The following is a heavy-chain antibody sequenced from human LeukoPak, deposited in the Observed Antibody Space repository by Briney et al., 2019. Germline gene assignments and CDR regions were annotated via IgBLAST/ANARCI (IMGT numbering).Heavy chain of an antibody. J-gene: IGHJ5*02. V-gene: IGHV4-39*01. CDR3: ARQNIYCSRTSCYEVDWFDP. CDR2: MYYSGST. Sequence: PSETLSLTSTVSGGSISSSSYYWGWIRQPPGKGLEWIGSMYYSGSTYYNPSLKSRVTISVDTSKNQFSLKLSSVTAADTAVYYCARQNIYCSRTSCYEVDWFDPWGQGTLVTVSS. CDR1: GGSISSSSYY. D-gene: IGHD2-2*01.